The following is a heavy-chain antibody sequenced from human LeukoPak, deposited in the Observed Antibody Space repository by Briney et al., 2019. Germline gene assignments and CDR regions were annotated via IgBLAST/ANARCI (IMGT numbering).Heavy chain of an antibody. CDR3: ARGGGSSTADAFDI. V-gene: IGHV1-8*03. CDR2: MNPNSGNT. CDR1: GYTFTSYD. D-gene: IGHD2-2*01. Sequence: ASVKVSCKASGYTFTSYDINWVRQATGQGLEWMGWMNPNSGNTGYAQKFQGRATITRNTSISTAYMEPSSLRSEDTAVYYCARGGGSSTADAFDIWGQGTMVTVSS. J-gene: IGHJ3*02.